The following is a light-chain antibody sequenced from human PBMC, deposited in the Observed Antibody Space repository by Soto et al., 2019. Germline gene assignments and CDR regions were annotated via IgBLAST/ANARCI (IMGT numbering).Light chain of an antibody. Sequence: QSARTQPASVSGSPGQSITISCTGTSSDVGGYNYVSWYQQHPAKAPKLMIYDVSNRPSGVSNRFSGSKSGNTASLTISGLQAEDEADYYCYSYTTSSTYVFGTGTKVTVL. CDR2: DVS. J-gene: IGLJ1*01. CDR3: YSYTTSSTYV. CDR1: SSDVGGYNY. V-gene: IGLV2-14*01.